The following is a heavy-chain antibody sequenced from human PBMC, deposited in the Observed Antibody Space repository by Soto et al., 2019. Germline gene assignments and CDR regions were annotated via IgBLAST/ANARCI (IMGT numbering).Heavy chain of an antibody. CDR3: ESLYDDTSGNFDS. V-gene: IGHV1-69*02. Sequence: QVQLVQSGAEVKRPGSSVKVSCKASGDTFSRSTFSWVRQAPGQGLEWMGRFIPMLGITNYAQTFQGRVTITADQSTSTAYMDLRSLRSEDTAVYYCESLYDDTSGNFDSWGQGTLVNVSS. CDR1: GDTFSRST. CDR2: FIPMLGIT. J-gene: IGHJ4*02. D-gene: IGHD3-22*01.